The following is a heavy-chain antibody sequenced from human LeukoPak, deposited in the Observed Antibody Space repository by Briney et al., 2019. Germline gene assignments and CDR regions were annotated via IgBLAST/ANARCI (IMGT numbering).Heavy chain of an antibody. D-gene: IGHD4-17*01. J-gene: IGHJ3*02. CDR2: ISNSGSTI. Sequence: KPGGSLTLSCAASRFTFSDYYMICIPHAPGRGLEWGSYISNSGSTIYYTDSVKGRLTISKDNSKYTIFLQMNSLRGEDTAVYYCARDTNGDYIGAFDMWGPGTMVTVSS. CDR1: RFTFSDYY. V-gene: IGHV3-11*01. CDR3: ARDTNGDYIGAFDM.